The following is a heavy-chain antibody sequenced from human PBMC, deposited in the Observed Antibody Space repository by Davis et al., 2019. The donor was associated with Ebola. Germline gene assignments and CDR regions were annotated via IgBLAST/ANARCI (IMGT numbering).Heavy chain of an antibody. CDR1: GFTFSNAW. CDR3: TSSIVVVPAAEDYYYYYGMDV. Sequence: GGSLRLSCAASGFTFSNAWMNWVRQAPGKGLEWVGRIKSKTDGGTTDYAAPVKGRLTISRDDSKNTLYLQMNSLKTEDTAVYYCTSSIVVVPAAEDYYYYYGMDVWGQGTTVTVSS. CDR2: IKSKTDGGTT. D-gene: IGHD2-2*01. V-gene: IGHV3-15*07. J-gene: IGHJ6*02.